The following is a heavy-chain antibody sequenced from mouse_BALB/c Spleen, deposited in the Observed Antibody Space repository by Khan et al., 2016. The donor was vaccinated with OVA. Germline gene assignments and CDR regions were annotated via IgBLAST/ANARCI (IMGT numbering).Heavy chain of an antibody. D-gene: IGHD2-4*01. CDR1: GFSLTTYG. CDR3: AKQPYYHYSIMDY. V-gene: IGHV2-6-1*01. J-gene: IGHJ4*01. CDR2: IRSDGTT. Sequence: QVQLKESGPGLAAPSQSLSITCTISGFSLTTYGVHWVRQPPGKGLEWLVVIRSDGTTNYNSARKSRLTITKDNSQRQVFLKMNSLPTDDTAIYFCAKQPYYHYSIMDYWGQGTSVTVSS.